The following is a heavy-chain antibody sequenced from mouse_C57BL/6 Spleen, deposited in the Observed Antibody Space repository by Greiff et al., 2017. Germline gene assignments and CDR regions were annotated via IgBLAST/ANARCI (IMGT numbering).Heavy chain of an antibody. D-gene: IGHD1-1*01. CDR1: GYTFTDYE. CDR2: IDPETGGT. Sequence: VQLKESGAELVRPGASVTLSCKASGYTFTDYEMHWVKQTPVHGLEWIGAIDPETGGTAYNQKFKGKAILTADKSSSTAYMELRSLTSEDSAVYYCTRGYYYDYWGQGTTLTVSS. CDR3: TRGYYYDY. V-gene: IGHV1-15*01. J-gene: IGHJ2*01.